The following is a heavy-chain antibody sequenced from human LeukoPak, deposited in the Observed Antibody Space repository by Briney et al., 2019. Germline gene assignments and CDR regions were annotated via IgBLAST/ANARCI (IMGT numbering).Heavy chain of an antibody. J-gene: IGHJ6*04. CDR2: IYYSGST. V-gene: IGHV4-30-4*01. CDR1: GGSISSGDYY. CDR3: ARGDGDYHNGMDV. D-gene: IGHD4-17*01. Sequence: PSETLSLTCTVSGGSISSGDYYWSWIRQPPGKGLEWIGYIYYSGSTYYNPSLKSRVTISVEPSKNQFSLKLSSVTAADTAVYYCARGDGDYHNGMDVWGKGTTVTVSS.